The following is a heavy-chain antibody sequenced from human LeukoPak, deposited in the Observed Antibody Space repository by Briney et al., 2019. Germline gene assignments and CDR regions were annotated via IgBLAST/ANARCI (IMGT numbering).Heavy chain of an antibody. Sequence: GGSLRLSCAASGFTFSSYWMHWVRQAPGKGLVWVSRINSDGSSTSYADSVKGRFTISRENAKNSLYLQMNSLRAGDTAVYYCARDRGRYYMDVWGKGTTVTISS. J-gene: IGHJ6*03. CDR2: INSDGSST. CDR3: ARDRGRYYMDV. D-gene: IGHD6-25*01. V-gene: IGHV3-74*01. CDR1: GFTFSSYW.